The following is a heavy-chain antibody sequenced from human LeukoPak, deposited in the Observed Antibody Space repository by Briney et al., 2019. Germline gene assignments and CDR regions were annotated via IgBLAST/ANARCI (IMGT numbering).Heavy chain of an antibody. J-gene: IGHJ4*02. Sequence: GGSLRLSCAASGFTFSSYSMNWVRQAPGKGLEWVSVIYSGGSTYYADSVKGRFTISRDNSKNTLYLQMNSLRAEDTAVYYCARGHRYSSSCLDYWGQGTLVTVSS. CDR3: ARGHRYSSSCLDY. CDR2: IYSGGST. D-gene: IGHD6-13*01. V-gene: IGHV3-53*01. CDR1: GFTFSSYS.